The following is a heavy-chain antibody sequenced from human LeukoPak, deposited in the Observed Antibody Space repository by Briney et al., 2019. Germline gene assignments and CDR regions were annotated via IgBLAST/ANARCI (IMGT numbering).Heavy chain of an antibody. J-gene: IGHJ4*02. V-gene: IGHV3-23*01. CDR3: GATVLSRYYFDY. CDR1: GFTFSSYA. CDR2: ISGSGGST. D-gene: IGHD4-23*01. Sequence: GGSLRLSCVASGFTFSSYAMSWVRQAPGKGLEWVSVISGSGGSTYYADSVKGRFTISRDNSKNTLYLQMNSLRAEDTAVYYCGATVLSRYYFDYWGQGTLVTVSS.